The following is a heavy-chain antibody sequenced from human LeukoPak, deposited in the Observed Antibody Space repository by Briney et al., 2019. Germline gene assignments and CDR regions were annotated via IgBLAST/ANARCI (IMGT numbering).Heavy chain of an antibody. Sequence: ASVKVSCXVSGYTLTELSMHWVRQAPGKGLEWMGGFDPEDGETIYAQKFQGRVTMTEDTSTDTAYMELSSLRSGDTAVYYCATVRYCSSTSCSSFDYWGQGTLVTVSS. CDR2: FDPEDGET. V-gene: IGHV1-24*01. J-gene: IGHJ4*02. D-gene: IGHD2-2*01. CDR1: GYTLTELS. CDR3: ATVRYCSSTSCSSFDY.